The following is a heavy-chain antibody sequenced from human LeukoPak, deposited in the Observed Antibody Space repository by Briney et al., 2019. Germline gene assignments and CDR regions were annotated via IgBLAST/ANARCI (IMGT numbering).Heavy chain of an antibody. Sequence: GGSLRLSCAASGFTFSSYSMNWVRQAPGKGLEWVANIKQDGSEKYYVDSVKGRFTISRDNAKNSLYLQMNSLRAEDTAVYYCARDPKYSSGWPRGWDYWGQGTLVTVSS. D-gene: IGHD6-19*01. CDR1: GFTFSSYS. CDR2: IKQDGSEK. J-gene: IGHJ4*02. CDR3: ARDPKYSSGWPRGWDY. V-gene: IGHV3-7*01.